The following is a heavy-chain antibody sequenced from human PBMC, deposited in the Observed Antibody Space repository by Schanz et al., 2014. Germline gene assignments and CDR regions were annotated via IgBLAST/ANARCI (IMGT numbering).Heavy chain of an antibody. D-gene: IGHD1-26*01. CDR3: ARDRDQWDGNYLDY. V-gene: IGHV1-18*01. CDR2: ISPSKSRS. Sequence: QVQLVQSGGEVKTPGASVKVSCKTSGYTFLDSGISWLRQASGQGLEWMGWISPSKSRSYSAQRFEGRLTMTTETSTRTAYMDLKALTSDDSAVYYCARDRDQWDGNYLDYWGQGTLVTVSS. J-gene: IGHJ4*02. CDR1: GYTFLDSG.